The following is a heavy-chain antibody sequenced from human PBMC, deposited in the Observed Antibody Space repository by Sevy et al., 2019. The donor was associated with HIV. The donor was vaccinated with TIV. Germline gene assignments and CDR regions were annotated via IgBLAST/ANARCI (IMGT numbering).Heavy chain of an antibody. CDR3: ARHEHAANSGAGFDY. V-gene: IGHV4-59*08. J-gene: IGHJ4*02. D-gene: IGHD2-15*01. CDR2: IYYTGST. Sequence: SETLSLSCSVSGGSISSDYWSWIRQPPGKGLEWIGYIYYTGSTNYNPTLSNRVTISVDTSKNQFSLKVRSVTAADTAVYYSARHEHAANSGAGFDYWGQGTLVTVSS. CDR1: GGSISSDY.